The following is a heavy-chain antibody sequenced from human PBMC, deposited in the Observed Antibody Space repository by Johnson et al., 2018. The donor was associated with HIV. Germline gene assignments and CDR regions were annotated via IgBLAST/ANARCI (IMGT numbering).Heavy chain of an antibody. V-gene: IGHV3-13*01. D-gene: IGHD3-22*01. J-gene: IGHJ3*02. CDR1: GFTFSSYD. CDR2: IGTAGNT. CDR3: ARVSSGGACDI. Sequence: VQLVDSGGGLVQPGGSLRLSCAASGFTFSSYDMHWVRQATGKGLEWVSAIGTAGNTYYPGSVKGRFTISRENAKNSLYLQMNSLRAGDTAVYYCARVSSGGACDIWGQGTMVTGSS.